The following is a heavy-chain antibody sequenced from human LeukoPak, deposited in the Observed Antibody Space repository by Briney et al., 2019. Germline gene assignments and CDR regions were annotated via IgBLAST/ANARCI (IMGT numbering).Heavy chain of an antibody. V-gene: IGHV3-30*04. D-gene: IGHD6-13*01. CDR3: ARDYSSSWSRSAFDI. CDR2: ISYDGSNK. CDR1: GFTFSSYA. Sequence: GGSLRLSCAASGFTFSSYAMHWVRQAPGKGLEGVAVISYDGSNKYYADSVKGRFTISRDNSKNTLYLQMNSLRAEDTAVYYCARDYSSSWSRSAFDIWGQGTMVTVSS. J-gene: IGHJ3*02.